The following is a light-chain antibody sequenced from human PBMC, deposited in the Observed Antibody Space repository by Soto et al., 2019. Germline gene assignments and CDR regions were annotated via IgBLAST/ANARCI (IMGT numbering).Light chain of an antibody. CDR3: QQYGNFPYT. CDR1: QSVPSDW. Sequence: EIVLTQSPGTLYLSPGERATLSCRASQSVPSDWLAWYRHKPGQAPRLLIYGASSTATGVPDRVSGSGSGTDFTLTINRLEPEDVAVYYCQQYGNFPYTFGQGTKLEVK. CDR2: GAS. V-gene: IGKV3-20*01. J-gene: IGKJ2*01.